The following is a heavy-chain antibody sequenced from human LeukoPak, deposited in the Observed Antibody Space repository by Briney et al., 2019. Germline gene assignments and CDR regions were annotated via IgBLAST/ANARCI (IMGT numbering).Heavy chain of an antibody. J-gene: IGHJ4*02. CDR3: ARLDYGDESYFDY. CDR2: IYYSGST. D-gene: IGHD4-17*01. V-gene: IGHV4-39*01. Sequence: PSETLSLTCTVSGGSISSSSYYWGWIRQPPGKGLEWIGSIYYSGSTYYSPPLKSRVTISVDTSKNQFSLKLSSVTAADTAVYYCARLDYGDESYFDYWGQGTLVTVSS. CDR1: GGSISSSSYY.